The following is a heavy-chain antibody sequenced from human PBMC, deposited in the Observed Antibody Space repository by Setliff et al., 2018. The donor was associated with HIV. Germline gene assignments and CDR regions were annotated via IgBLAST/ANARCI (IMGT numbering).Heavy chain of an antibody. CDR1: GGSVGSRDYY. CDR2: ILYGGTT. CDR3: ARLEATHRGFLFDY. Sequence: SETLSLTCAVSGGSVGSRDYYWGWIRQPPGKGLEWIGNILYGGTTYYNPSLKSRITLSVDTSKNQFSLKLSSVTAADTAVYYCARLEATHRGFLFDYWGQGTLVTVSS. J-gene: IGHJ4*02. V-gene: IGHV4-39*01.